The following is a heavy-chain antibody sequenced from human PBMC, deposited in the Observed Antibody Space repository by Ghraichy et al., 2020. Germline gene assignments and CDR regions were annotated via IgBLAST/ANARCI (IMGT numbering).Heavy chain of an antibody. CDR1: GFTFNNYA. CDR3: AWHSRWSDFDC. J-gene: IGHJ4*02. CDR2: ISGSADTT. Sequence: GALRLSCAASGFTFNNYAMSWVRQAPGKGLEWVSAISGSADTTYYANSVRGRFTISRDNSKNSVYLQMNSLRAEATAVYYCAWHSRWSDFDCWGQGTLVTVSS. V-gene: IGHV3-23*01. D-gene: IGHD4-23*01.